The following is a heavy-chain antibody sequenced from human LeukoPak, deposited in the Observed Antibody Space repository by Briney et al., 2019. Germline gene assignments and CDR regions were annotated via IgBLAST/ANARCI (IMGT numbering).Heavy chain of an antibody. J-gene: IGHJ3*02. CDR1: GYSFTSYW. Sequence: GEFLKISCKGSGYSFTSYWIGWVRQMPGKGLEWMGIIYPGDSDTRYSPSFQGQVTISADKSISTAYLQWSSLKASDTAMYYCARHEVGATTGNAFDIWGQGTMVTVSS. D-gene: IGHD1-26*01. CDR2: IYPGDSDT. CDR3: ARHEVGATTGNAFDI. V-gene: IGHV5-51*01.